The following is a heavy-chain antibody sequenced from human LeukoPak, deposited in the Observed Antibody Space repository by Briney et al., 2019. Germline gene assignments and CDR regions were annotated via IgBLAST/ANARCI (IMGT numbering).Heavy chain of an antibody. Sequence: GGSLSLSCTASGFTFGDYAMSWVGQTPGKGLEWVGFIRGKTYGGTTEYAASVKGRFAISRDDSKSIAYLQMNSLKTEDTGVYYCTRGRGSYEWVGSWGQGTLVTVSS. D-gene: IGHD1-26*01. J-gene: IGHJ4*02. CDR2: IRGKTYGGTT. CDR1: GFTFGDYA. V-gene: IGHV3-49*04. CDR3: TRGRGSYEWVGS.